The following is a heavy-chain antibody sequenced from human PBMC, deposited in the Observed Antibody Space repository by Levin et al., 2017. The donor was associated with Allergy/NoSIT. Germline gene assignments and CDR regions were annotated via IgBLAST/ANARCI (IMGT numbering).Heavy chain of an antibody. CDR3: ARDKGGSYFLDAFDI. V-gene: IGHV3-53*01. Sequence: GESLKISCAASGFTVSSNYMSWVRQAPGKGLEWVSVIYSGGSTYYADSVKGRFTISRDNSKNTLYLQMNSLRAEDTAVYYCARDKGGSYFLDAFDIWGQGTMVTVSS. J-gene: IGHJ3*02. CDR1: GFTVSSNY. D-gene: IGHD1-26*01. CDR2: IYSGGST.